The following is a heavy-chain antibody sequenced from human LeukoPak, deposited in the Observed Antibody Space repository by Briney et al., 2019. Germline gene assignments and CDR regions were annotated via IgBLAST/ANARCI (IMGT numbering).Heavy chain of an antibody. D-gene: IGHD2-2*01. V-gene: IGHV5-51*01. CDR3: ARNGEVVPAPTGLDP. J-gene: IGHJ5*02. CDR2: IYPGDSDT. Sequence: GESLKISCKGSGYSFTSYWIGWVRQMPGKGLEWMGIIYPGDSDTRYSPSFQGQVTISADKSISTAYLQWSSLKASDTAMYYCARNGEVVPAPTGLDPWGQGTLVTVSS. CDR1: GYSFTSYW.